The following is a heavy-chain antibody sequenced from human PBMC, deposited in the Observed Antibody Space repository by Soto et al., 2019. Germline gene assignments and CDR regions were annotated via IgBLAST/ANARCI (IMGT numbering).Heavy chain of an antibody. CDR1: GYTFTSYG. CDR3: ARGGEVIAVAPRIMDV. Sequence: QVQLVQSGAEVKKPGASVNVSCKASGYTFTSYGISWVRQAPGQGLEGMGLISAYNGNTNYAQKLQGRVTMTTDTSTSTAYMELRSPRSDDTAVYYCARGGEVIAVAPRIMDVWGQGTTVTVSS. V-gene: IGHV1-18*04. D-gene: IGHD6-19*01. J-gene: IGHJ6*02. CDR2: ISAYNGNT.